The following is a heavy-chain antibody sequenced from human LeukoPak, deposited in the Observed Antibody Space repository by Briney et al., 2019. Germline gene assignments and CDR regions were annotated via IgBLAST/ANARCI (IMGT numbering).Heavy chain of an antibody. J-gene: IGHJ6*03. CDR3: ARTTEGYCSSASCFGFSYSYYMDV. D-gene: IGHD2-2*01. Sequence: GASVKVSCKASGGTFSSYAISWVRQAPGQGLEWMGGIITIFGTANYAQKFQGRVTITADESTSTVYMELSSLRSEDTAVYYCARTTEGYCSSASCFGFSYSYYMDVWGKGTTVTISS. CDR1: GGTFSSYA. CDR2: IITIFGTA. V-gene: IGHV1-69*13.